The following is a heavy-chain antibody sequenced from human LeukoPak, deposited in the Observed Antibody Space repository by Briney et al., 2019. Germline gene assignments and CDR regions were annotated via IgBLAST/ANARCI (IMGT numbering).Heavy chain of an antibody. CDR1: GYTFTGYY. CDR3: ARVRSGSYYGVLYY. Sequence: GASVKVSCKASGYTFTGYYMHWVGQAPGQGLEWMGWINPNSGGTNYAQKFQGRVTMTRDTSISTAYMELSRLRSDDTAVYYCARVRSGSYYGVLYYWGQGTLVTVSS. J-gene: IGHJ4*02. V-gene: IGHV1-2*02. D-gene: IGHD1-26*01. CDR2: INPNSGGT.